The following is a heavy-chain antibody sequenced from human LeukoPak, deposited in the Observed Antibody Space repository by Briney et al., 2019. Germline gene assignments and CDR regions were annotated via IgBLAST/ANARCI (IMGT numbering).Heavy chain of an antibody. V-gene: IGHV3-48*04. CDR1: GFSFSSHS. D-gene: IGHD2-2*01. CDR2: INTGSTTM. Sequence: GGSLRLSCAASGFSFSSHSMNWVRQAPGKGLEWLSYINTGSTTMYYADSVRGRFTISRDNAKNSLYLQMNSLRAEDTAVYYCARRGITSCYDYWGQGTLVTVSS. J-gene: IGHJ4*02. CDR3: ARRGITSCYDY.